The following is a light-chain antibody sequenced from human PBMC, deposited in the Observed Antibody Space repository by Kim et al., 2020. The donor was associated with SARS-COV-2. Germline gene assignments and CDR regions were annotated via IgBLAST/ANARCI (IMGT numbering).Light chain of an antibody. Sequence: PGGTGILTCGATAGSVTSGHYPYWFQQKPGQAPTTLIYETSNRHSWTPARFSGSLLGGKAALTLSGAQPEDEADYYCLLSYTGSRVFGGGTQLTVL. CDR1: AGSVTSGHY. J-gene: IGLJ3*02. CDR2: ETS. CDR3: LLSYTGSRV. V-gene: IGLV7-46*01.